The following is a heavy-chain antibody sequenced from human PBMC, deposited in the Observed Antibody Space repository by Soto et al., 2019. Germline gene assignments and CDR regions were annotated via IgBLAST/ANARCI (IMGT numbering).Heavy chain of an antibody. D-gene: IGHD2-15*01. CDR1: GFTFRGYS. CDR3: AREGWPLLQTGMDV. J-gene: IGHJ6*02. V-gene: IGHV3-48*02. Sequence: GGSLRLSCAASGFTFRGYSMNWFRQAPGKGLEWVSYISSSNRTINYADSVKGRFIISRDNAKNSLYLQMHSLRDEDTAVYYCAREGWPLLQTGMDVWGQGTTVTSP. CDR2: ISSSNRTI.